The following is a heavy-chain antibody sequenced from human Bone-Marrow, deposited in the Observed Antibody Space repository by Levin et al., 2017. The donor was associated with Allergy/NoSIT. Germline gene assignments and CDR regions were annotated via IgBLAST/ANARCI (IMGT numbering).Heavy chain of an antibody. J-gene: IGHJ4*02. Sequence: ASVKVSCKASGYTFTSYGISWVRQAPGQGLEWMGWISAYNGNTNYAQKLHGRVTMTTDTSTSTAYMDLSSLISDDTAVYYCARVTTSDLGYCSGGSGDLIVDYWGEGTLVTVSS. CDR1: GYTFTSYG. CDR3: ARVTTSDLGYCSGGSGDLIVDY. CDR2: ISAYNGNT. D-gene: IGHD2-15*01. V-gene: IGHV1-18*01.